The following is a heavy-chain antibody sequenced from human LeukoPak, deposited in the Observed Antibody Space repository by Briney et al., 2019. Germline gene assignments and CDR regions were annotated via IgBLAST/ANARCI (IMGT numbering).Heavy chain of an antibody. CDR1: GFVFSTYW. V-gene: IGHV3-7*01. CDR3: ESGRHDFLH. J-gene: IGHJ4*02. CDR2: INLDVTEQ. Sequence: GGSLRLSCAASGFVFSTYWMTWVRQVPGKGLEWVANINLDVTEQHYVDSSLKGRFTISRDNAKNSLYLQMTSLRVEDTAVYYCESGRHDFLHLGQGTLVTVSS. D-gene: IGHD3/OR15-3a*01.